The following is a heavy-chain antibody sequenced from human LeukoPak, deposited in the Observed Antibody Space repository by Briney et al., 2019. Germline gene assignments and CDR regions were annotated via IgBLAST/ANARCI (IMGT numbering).Heavy chain of an antibody. Sequence: ASVKVSCKASGYTFTSYDINWVRQATGQGLEWMGWMNPNSGDTGYAQIFQGRVTMTRNTSISTAYMELSSLRSEDTAVYYCATLDYYGSGRLYYYYCGMDVWGQGTTVTVSS. J-gene: IGHJ6*02. CDR2: MNPNSGDT. CDR3: ATLDYYGSGRLYYYYCGMDV. D-gene: IGHD3-10*01. CDR1: GYTFTSYD. V-gene: IGHV1-8*01.